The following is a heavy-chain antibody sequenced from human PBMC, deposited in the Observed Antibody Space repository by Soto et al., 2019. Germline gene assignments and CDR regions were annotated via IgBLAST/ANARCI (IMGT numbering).Heavy chain of an antibody. V-gene: IGHV4-59*01. CDR3: ARVLIRDQGMDV. J-gene: IGHJ6*02. CDR2: IYYSGST. CDR1: GGSISSYY. Sequence: SETLSLTCSVSGGSISSYYWSWIRQPPGKGLEWIGYIYYSGSTNYNPSLKSRVTISVDTSKNQFSLKLSSVTAADTAVYYCARVLIRDQGMDVWGQGTTVTVS. D-gene: IGHD3-10*01.